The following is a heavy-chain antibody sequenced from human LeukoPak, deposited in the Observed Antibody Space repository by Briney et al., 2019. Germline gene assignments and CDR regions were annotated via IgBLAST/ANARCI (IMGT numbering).Heavy chain of an antibody. CDR2: IKQDGSKK. CDR1: GFTFSSYW. J-gene: IGHJ4*02. Sequence: GGSLRLSCAVSGFTFSSYWMSWVRQAPGKGLEWVANIKQDGSKKSYVDSVKGRFTISRDNAKNSLYLQMNSLRVEDTAIYYCTRVGYIDEGIDYWGQGTLVTVSS. D-gene: IGHD5-24*01. CDR3: TRVGYIDEGIDY. V-gene: IGHV3-7*04.